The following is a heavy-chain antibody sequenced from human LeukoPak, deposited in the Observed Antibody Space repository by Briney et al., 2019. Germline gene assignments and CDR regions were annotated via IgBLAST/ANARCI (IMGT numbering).Heavy chain of an antibody. V-gene: IGHV3-30*04. D-gene: IGHD1-26*01. Sequence: GGSLRLSCAASGFSFSSYAMHWVRQAPGKGLEWVAVISYDGSNQYYTDSVKGRFTISRDNSKNTLYLQMNSLRAEDTAVYYCARSFGGSYPHFGYWGQGALVTVSS. CDR2: ISYDGSNQ. CDR3: ARSFGGSYPHFGY. CDR1: GFSFSSYA. J-gene: IGHJ4*02.